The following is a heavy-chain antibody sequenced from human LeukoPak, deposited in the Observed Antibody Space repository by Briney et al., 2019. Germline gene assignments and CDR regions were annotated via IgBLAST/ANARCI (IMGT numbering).Heavy chain of an antibody. Sequence: PGGSLRLSCAASGFTFSDAWMTWVRQAPGKGLEWVGRVKSKIDGETTDYAAPVKGRFAISRDDSKNTVYLQMNSLKTGDTAVYYCTTWILVRGVIMTDLFDYWGQGTLVTVSS. CDR3: TTWILVRGVIMTDLFDY. J-gene: IGHJ4*02. V-gene: IGHV3-15*01. D-gene: IGHD3-10*01. CDR2: VKSKIDGETT. CDR1: GFTFSDAW.